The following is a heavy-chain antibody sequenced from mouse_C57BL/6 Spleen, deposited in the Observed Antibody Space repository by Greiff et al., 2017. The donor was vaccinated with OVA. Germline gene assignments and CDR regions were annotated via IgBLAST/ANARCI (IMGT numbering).Heavy chain of an antibody. D-gene: IGHD1-1*01. CDR1: GFTFSSYA. J-gene: IGHJ4*01. Sequence: EVQVVESGGGLVKPGGSLKLSCAASGFTFSSYAMSWVRQTPEKRLEWVATISDGGSYTYYPDNVKGRFTISRDNAKNNLYLQMSHLKSEDTAMYYCARERYYGSWAMDYWGQGTSVTVSS. CDR2: ISDGGSYT. CDR3: ARERYYGSWAMDY. V-gene: IGHV5-4*01.